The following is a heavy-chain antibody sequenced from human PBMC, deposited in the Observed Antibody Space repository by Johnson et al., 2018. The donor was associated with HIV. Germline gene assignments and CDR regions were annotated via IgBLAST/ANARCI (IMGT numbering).Heavy chain of an antibody. J-gene: IGHJ3*02. V-gene: IGHV3-13*01. CDR1: GFTFSSYD. Sequence: MLLVESGGGLVQPGGSLRLSCAASGFTFSSYDMHWVRQATGKGLEWVSAIGTAGDTYYPGSVKGRFTISRENAKNSLYLQMNSLRAGDTAVYYCARKGMRRSIAAAGADAFDIWGQWTMVTVSS. CDR3: ARKGMRRSIAAAGADAFDI. D-gene: IGHD6-13*01. CDR2: IGTAGDT.